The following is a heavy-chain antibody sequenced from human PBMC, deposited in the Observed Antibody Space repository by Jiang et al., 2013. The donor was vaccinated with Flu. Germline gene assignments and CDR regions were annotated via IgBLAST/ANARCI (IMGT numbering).Heavy chain of an antibody. CDR2: INGYNGNT. CDR3: ARSFHGDYADY. Sequence: PGQGLEWMGWINGYNGNTNYAQKLQGRVTMTTATSTSTAYMELRSLRSDDTAVYYCARSFHGDYADYWGQGTLVTVSS. D-gene: IGHD4-17*01. V-gene: IGHV1-18*01. J-gene: IGHJ4*02.